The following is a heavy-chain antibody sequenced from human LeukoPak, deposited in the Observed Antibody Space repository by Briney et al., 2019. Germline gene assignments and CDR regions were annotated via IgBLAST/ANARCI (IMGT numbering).Heavy chain of an antibody. J-gene: IGHJ3*02. D-gene: IGHD5-18*01. V-gene: IGHV3-15*01. CDR3: TTDGGIHLWPFAAFDI. CDR1: GCTFSKAW. Sequence: GGSLRLSCAVSGCTFSKAWMTWVRQAPGKGLEWVGRIKSETDGGTTDYAAPVKGRFTISRDDSKNTLYLQMNSLKTEDTAVYYCTTDGGIHLWPFAAFDIWGQGTMVTVSS. CDR2: IKSETDGGTT.